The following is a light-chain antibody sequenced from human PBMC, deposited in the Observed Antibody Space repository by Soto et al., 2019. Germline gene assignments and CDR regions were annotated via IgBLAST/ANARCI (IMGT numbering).Light chain of an antibody. CDR3: QQYSKWQIT. J-gene: IGKJ5*01. V-gene: IGKV3-15*01. CDR1: QSVNSN. Sequence: EMVMTQSPAILSVSPGESATLSCRASQSVNSNYLAWYQQHPGQPPRLLIYCISTRATGIPARFSVSGSGTEFSLTISSLQSEDFAVYYYQQYSKWQITFGQGTRLAIK. CDR2: CIS.